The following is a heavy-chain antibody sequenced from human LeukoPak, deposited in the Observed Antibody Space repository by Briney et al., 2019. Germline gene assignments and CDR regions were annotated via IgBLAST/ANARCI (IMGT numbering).Heavy chain of an antibody. Sequence: GGSLRLSCAASGFTVSSNYMSWVRQAPGKGLDWVSVIYSGGSTYYADSVKGRFTISRDNSKNTLYLQMNSLRAEDTAVYYCARDRDSSGYYPTPGAFDIWGQGTMVTVSS. D-gene: IGHD3-22*01. CDR1: GFTVSSNY. V-gene: IGHV3-66*02. J-gene: IGHJ3*02. CDR2: IYSGGST. CDR3: ARDRDSSGYYPTPGAFDI.